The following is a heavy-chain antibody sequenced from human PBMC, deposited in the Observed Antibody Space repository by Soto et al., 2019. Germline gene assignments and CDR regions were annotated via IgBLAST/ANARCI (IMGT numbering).Heavy chain of an antibody. J-gene: IGHJ6*03. CDR1: GFTFSSYS. V-gene: IGHV3-21*01. Sequence: GGSLRLSCAASGFTFSSYSMNWVRQAPGKGLEWVSSISSSSSYIYYADSVKGRFTISRDNAKNSLYLQMNSLRAEDTAVYYVARPGIKPESYYYMDVWGKGTTVTVSS. D-gene: IGHD1-1*01. CDR2: ISSSSSYI. CDR3: ARPGIKPESYYYMDV.